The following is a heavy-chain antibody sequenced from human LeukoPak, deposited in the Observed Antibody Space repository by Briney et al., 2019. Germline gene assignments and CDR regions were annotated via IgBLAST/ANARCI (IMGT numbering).Heavy chain of an antibody. CDR2: IYHSGST. D-gene: IGHD4-11*01. CDR1: SYSISSGYY. J-gene: IGHJ6*03. V-gene: IGHV4-38-2*02. Sequence: PSETLSLTCTVSSYSISSGYYWGWIRQPPGKGLEWIGSIYHSGSTYYNPSLKSRVTISVDTSKNQFSLKLSSVTAADTAVYYCARPGLDSNLYYMDVWGKGTTVTVSS. CDR3: ARPGLDSNLYYMDV.